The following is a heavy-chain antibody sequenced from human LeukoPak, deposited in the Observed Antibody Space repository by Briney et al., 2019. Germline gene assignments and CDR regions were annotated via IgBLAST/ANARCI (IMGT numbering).Heavy chain of an antibody. CDR2: IDHRGTA. Sequence: SETLSLTCAVYGASYNAYYWSWIRQPPGKGLEWIGDIDHRGTATYNQSLKSRLSISADASKNQFSLKLNSVTVADTAVYYCAVGITILGVAASFDSWGQGNLVIVSS. D-gene: IGHD3-3*01. CDR1: GASYNAYY. CDR3: AVGITILGVAASFDS. J-gene: IGHJ4*02. V-gene: IGHV4-34*01.